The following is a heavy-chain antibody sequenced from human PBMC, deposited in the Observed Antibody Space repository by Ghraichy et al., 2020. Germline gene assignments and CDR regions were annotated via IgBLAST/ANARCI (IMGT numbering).Heavy chain of an antibody. J-gene: IGHJ5*02. CDR1: GFTFSSYA. V-gene: IGHV3-23*01. CDR3: AKDWLNDFWSGYPYRDWFDP. CDR2: ISGSGGST. Sequence: GGSLRLSCAASGFTFSSYAMSWVRQAPGKGLEWVSAISGSGGSTYYADSVKGRFTISRDNSKNTLYLQMNSLRAEVTAVYYCAKDWLNDFWSGYPYRDWFDPWGQGTLVTVSS. D-gene: IGHD3-3*01.